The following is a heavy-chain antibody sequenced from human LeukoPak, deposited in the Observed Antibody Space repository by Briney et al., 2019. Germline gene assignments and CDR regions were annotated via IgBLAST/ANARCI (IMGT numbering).Heavy chain of an antibody. J-gene: IGHJ4*02. CDR3: ARDYEEDYYDSSVLAH. V-gene: IGHV3-21*01. CDR1: GFTFSSYS. Sequence: GGSLRLSCAASGFTFSSYSMNWVRQAPGKGLEWVSSISSSSSYIYYADSVKGRFTISRDNAKNSLYLQMNSLRAEDTAVYYCARDYEEDYYDSSVLAHWGQGTLVTVSS. CDR2: ISSSSSYI. D-gene: IGHD3-22*01.